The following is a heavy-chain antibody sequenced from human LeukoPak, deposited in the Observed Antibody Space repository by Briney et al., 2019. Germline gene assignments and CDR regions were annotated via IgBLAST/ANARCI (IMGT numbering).Heavy chain of an antibody. CDR2: IKSKTDGGTT. CDR1: GFSFKYAW. Sequence: PGGSLRLSCEASGFSFKYAWMSWARQAPGKGLEWIGRIKSKTDGGTTECAAPVKGRFTISRDDSKNTFYLQLNSLKMEDTAVYYCTTDPAGDSFEYWGQGTLVTVSS. D-gene: IGHD4-17*01. V-gene: IGHV3-15*01. CDR3: TTDPAGDSFEY. J-gene: IGHJ4*02.